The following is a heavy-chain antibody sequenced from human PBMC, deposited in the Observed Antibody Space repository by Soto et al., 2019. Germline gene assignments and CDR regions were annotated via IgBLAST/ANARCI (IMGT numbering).Heavy chain of an antibody. Sequence: SLRLSCAASGFTFSSYGMHWVLQAPGKGLEWVAVISYDGSNKYYADSVKGRFTISRDNSKNTLYLQMNSLRAEDTAVYYCARGDYYDTSGPFSDAFDIWGQGTMVTVS. CDR1: GFTFSSYG. CDR3: ARGDYYDTSGPFSDAFDI. CDR2: ISYDGSNK. D-gene: IGHD3-22*01. V-gene: IGHV3-30*03. J-gene: IGHJ3*02.